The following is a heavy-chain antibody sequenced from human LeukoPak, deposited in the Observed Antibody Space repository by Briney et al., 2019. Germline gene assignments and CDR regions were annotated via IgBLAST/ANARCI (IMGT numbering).Heavy chain of an antibody. Sequence: GGSLRLSCAASGFTLTTYWMHWVRQAPGKGLVWVSRINSDGKIRTYADSVKGRLTISGDYAKNTLYLQMNSLRAEDTAVYYCVRDAGHDAFDIWGQGTTVTVSS. J-gene: IGHJ3*02. V-gene: IGHV3-74*01. CDR3: VRDAGHDAFDI. CDR2: INSDGKIR. CDR1: GFTLTTYW.